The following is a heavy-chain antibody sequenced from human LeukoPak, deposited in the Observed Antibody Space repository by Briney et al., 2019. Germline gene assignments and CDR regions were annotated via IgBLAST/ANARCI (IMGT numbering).Heavy chain of an antibody. CDR3: ARGARDGYNHMDV. CDR2: ISGSGGST. Sequence: GGTLRLSCAASGFTFSSYGMSWVRQAPGKGLEWVSAISGSGGSTYYADSVKGRFTISRDNSKNTLYLQMNSLRAEDTAVYYCARGARDGYNHMDVWGKGTTVTVSS. CDR1: GFTFSSYG. D-gene: IGHD5-24*01. J-gene: IGHJ6*03. V-gene: IGHV3-23*01.